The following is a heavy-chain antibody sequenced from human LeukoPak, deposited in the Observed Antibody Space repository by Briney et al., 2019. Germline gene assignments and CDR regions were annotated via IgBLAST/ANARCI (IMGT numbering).Heavy chain of an antibody. J-gene: IGHJ4*02. V-gene: IGHV4-38-2*02. Sequence: PSETLSLTCTVSGYSISSGYYWGWIRQPPGKGLEWIGSIYHSGSTNYNPSLKSRVNISIDTSKIQFSLNLSSVTAADTAVYYCARGLASGYPPIPFDYWGQGTLVTVSS. CDR2: IYHSGST. CDR1: GYSISSGYY. CDR3: ARGLASGYPPIPFDY. D-gene: IGHD3-3*01.